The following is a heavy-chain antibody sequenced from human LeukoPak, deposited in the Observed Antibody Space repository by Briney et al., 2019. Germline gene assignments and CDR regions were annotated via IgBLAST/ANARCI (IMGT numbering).Heavy chain of an antibody. J-gene: IGHJ5*02. Sequence: GGSLRLTCAASGFSVSSTYMSWVRQAPGKGLEWVSLIYSSGSTFYADSVMGRFTISRDNSKNTLFLQMNSLRAEDSAVYYCTRDRAGTQSWVEFDLWGQGTLVTVSS. CDR3: TRDRAGTQSWVEFDL. CDR1: GFSVSSTY. D-gene: IGHD3-10*01. CDR2: IYSSGST. V-gene: IGHV3-66*03.